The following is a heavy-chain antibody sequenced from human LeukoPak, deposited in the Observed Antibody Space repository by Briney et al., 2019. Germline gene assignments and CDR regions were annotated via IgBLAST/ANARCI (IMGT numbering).Heavy chain of an antibody. J-gene: IGHJ4*02. D-gene: IGHD4-23*01. V-gene: IGHV1-69*04. CDR1: GGTFSSYA. CDR2: IIPIVGST. Sequence: SVKVSCKASGGTFSSYAISWVRQAPGQGLEWMGRIIPIVGSTNYAEKLQGRVTITADKSTSTVYMELSSLRSEDTAVYYCARHYGGLDDYWGQGTLIIVSS. CDR3: ARHYGGLDDY.